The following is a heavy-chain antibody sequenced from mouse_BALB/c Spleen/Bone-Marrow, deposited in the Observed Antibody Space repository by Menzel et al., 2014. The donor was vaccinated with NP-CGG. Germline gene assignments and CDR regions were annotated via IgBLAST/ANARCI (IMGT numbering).Heavy chain of an antibody. V-gene: IGHV1-54*01. Sequence: LRESGAELVRPGTSVKVSCKASGYAFTNYLIEWVKQRPGQGLEWIGVINPGSGGTNYNEKFKGKATLTADKSSSTAYMQLSSLTSDDSAVYFCARGITTGYFDYWGQGTTLTVSS. D-gene: IGHD1-1*01. CDR1: GYAFTNYL. CDR2: INPGSGGT. CDR3: ARGITTGYFDY. J-gene: IGHJ2*01.